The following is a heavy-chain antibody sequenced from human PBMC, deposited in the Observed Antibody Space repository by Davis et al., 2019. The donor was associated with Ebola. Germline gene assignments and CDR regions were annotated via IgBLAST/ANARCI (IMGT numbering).Heavy chain of an antibody. Sequence: GESLKISCKGSGYSFTSHWIGWVRQMPGKGLEWMGIIYPGDSDTRYSPSFQGQVTISADKSISTAYLQWSSLKASDTAMYYCARLRGGSGSNYYFDYWGQGTLVTVSS. V-gene: IGHV5-51*01. CDR2: IYPGDSDT. J-gene: IGHJ4*02. D-gene: IGHD1-26*01. CDR3: ARLRGGSGSNYYFDY. CDR1: GYSFTSHW.